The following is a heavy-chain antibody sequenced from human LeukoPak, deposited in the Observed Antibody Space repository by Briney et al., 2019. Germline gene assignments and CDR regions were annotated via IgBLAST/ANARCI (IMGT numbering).Heavy chain of an antibody. Sequence: PGGSLRLSCAASRLTFSTYWMAWVRQAPGKGLEWVANIKGDESARHQADSVKGRFTISRDNAQNSVYLQMSSLRGEDTAVYYCARDVGGSLDYWGRGTLVTVPS. V-gene: IGHV3-7*01. J-gene: IGHJ4*02. D-gene: IGHD1-26*01. CDR2: IKGDESAR. CDR1: RLTFSTYW. CDR3: ARDVGGSLDY.